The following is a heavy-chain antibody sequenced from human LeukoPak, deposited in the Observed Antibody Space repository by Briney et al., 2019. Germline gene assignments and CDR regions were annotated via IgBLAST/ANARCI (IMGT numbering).Heavy chain of an antibody. V-gene: IGHV3-74*01. CDR1: GFPFSSYW. J-gene: IGHJ4*02. D-gene: IGHD1-26*01. CDR3: ARSMNSGSYPDY. Sequence: PGGSLRLSCAASGFPFSSYWMHWVRQAPGKGLVWVSRINSDGISTSYSDSVKGRLTISRDNAKNTLYLQMNSLRAEDTAVYYCARSMNSGSYPDYWGQGTLVAVSS. CDR2: INSDGIST.